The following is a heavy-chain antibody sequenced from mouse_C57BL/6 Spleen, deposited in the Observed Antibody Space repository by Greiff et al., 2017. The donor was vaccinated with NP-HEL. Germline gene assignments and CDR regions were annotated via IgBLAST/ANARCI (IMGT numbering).Heavy chain of an antibody. D-gene: IGHD2-2*01. J-gene: IGHJ2*01. CDR1: GYTFTSYG. CDR3: ARSPYGYDGSYYFDY. Sequence: VHVKQSGAELVRPGSSVKMSCKTSGYTFTSYGINWVKQRPGQGLEWIGYIYIGNGYTEYNEKFKGKATLTSDTSSSTAYMQLSSLTSEDSAIYFCARSPYGYDGSYYFDYWGQGTTLTVSS. V-gene: IGHV1-58*01. CDR2: IYIGNGYT.